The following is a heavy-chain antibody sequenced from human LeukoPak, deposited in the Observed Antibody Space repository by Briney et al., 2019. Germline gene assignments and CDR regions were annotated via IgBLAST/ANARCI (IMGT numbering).Heavy chain of an antibody. CDR1: GYTFTSYG. CDR2: NSAYNGNT. J-gene: IGHJ3*02. Sequence: ASVKVSCKASGYTFTSYGIRWVRQAPGQGLEWMGWNSAYNGNTNYAQKLQGRVTMTTDTSTSTAYMELRSLRSDDTAVYYCARGGLGNYDSSGYYWDHDAFDIWGQGTMVTVSS. V-gene: IGHV1-18*01. D-gene: IGHD3-22*01. CDR3: ARGGLGNYDSSGYYWDHDAFDI.